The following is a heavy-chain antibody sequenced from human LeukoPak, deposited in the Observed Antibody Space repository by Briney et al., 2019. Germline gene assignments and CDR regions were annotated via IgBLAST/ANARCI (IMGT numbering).Heavy chain of an antibody. CDR2: IYYSGST. J-gene: IGHJ6*03. CDR3: ARPYYYFIDV. Sequence: PSETLSLTCTVSGGSISSSSYYWGWIRQPPGTGLEWIGSIYYSGSTYYNPSLKSRVTISVDKSENQFSLKLTSVTAADTAVYYCARPYYYFIDVWGRGTTVTVSS. V-gene: IGHV4-39*07. CDR1: GGSISSSSYY.